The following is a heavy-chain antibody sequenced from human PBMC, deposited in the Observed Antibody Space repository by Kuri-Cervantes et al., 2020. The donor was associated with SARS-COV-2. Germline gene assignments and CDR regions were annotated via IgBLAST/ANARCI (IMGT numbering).Heavy chain of an antibody. CDR3: ARDVAGSSSH. CDR2: INSDGSST. Sequence: GESLKISCAASGFTFSSYWMHWVRQAPGKGLVWVSRINSDGSSTSYADSVKGRFTISRDNAKNTLFLQMNSLRAEDTGVYYCARDVAGSSSHWGQGTMVTVSS. D-gene: IGHD6-6*01. V-gene: IGHV3-74*01. J-gene: IGHJ3*01. CDR1: GFTFSSYW.